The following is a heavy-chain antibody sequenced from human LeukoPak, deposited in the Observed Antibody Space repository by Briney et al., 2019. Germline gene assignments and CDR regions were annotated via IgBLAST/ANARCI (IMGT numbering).Heavy chain of an antibody. V-gene: IGHV4-39*07. D-gene: IGHD6-6*01. CDR3: ARGWRRFPIYSSSSRAYFQH. CDR1: GGSISSSSYY. Sequence: SSETLSLTCTVSGGSISSSSYYWGWIRQPPGKGLEWIGSIYYSGSTYYNPSLKSRVTISVDTSKNQFSLKLSSVTAADTAVYYCARGWRRFPIYSSSSRAYFQHWGQGTLVTVSS. J-gene: IGHJ1*01. CDR2: IYYSGST.